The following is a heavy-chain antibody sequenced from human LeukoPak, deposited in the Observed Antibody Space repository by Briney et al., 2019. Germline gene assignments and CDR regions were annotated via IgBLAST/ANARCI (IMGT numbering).Heavy chain of an antibody. CDR2: IYYSGST. D-gene: IGHD6-19*01. Sequence: SETLSLTCTVSGGSISSYYWSWIRQPPGKGLEWIGYIYYSGSTNYNPSLKRRVTISVDTSKNQFSLRLSSVTAADTAIYYCARAVSGRFDYWGQGTLVTVSS. CDR1: GGSISSYY. J-gene: IGHJ4*02. V-gene: IGHV4-59*08. CDR3: ARAVSGRFDY.